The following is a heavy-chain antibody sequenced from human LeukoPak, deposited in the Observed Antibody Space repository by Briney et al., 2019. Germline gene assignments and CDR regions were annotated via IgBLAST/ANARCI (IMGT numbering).Heavy chain of an antibody. Sequence: GGSLRLSWAASGLTFSDYGMNCVRQAPGKGLEWVSAISGSTTYIYYADSVKGRFTISRDNAKNSLYLQMNNLRTEDTAVYYCASHHGYTSTWPFDYWGQGTLVTVSS. CDR2: ISGSTTYI. CDR3: ASHHGYTSTWPFDY. J-gene: IGHJ4*02. CDR1: GLTFSDYG. V-gene: IGHV3-21*01. D-gene: IGHD6-13*01.